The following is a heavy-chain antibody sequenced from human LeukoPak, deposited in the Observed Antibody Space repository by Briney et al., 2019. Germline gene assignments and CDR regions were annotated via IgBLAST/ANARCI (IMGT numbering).Heavy chain of an antibody. D-gene: IGHD3-10*01. CDR1: GFTFSSYA. CDR3: AREKGPPTYYYGSGNTRPLDY. V-gene: IGHV3-30-3*01. CDR2: ISYDGSNK. Sequence: GRSLRLSCAASGFTFSSYAMHWVRQAPGKGLEWVAVISYDGSNKYYADSVKGRFTISRDNSKNTLYLQMNSLRAEDTAVYYCAREKGPPTYYYGSGNTRPLDYWGQGTLVTVSS. J-gene: IGHJ4*02.